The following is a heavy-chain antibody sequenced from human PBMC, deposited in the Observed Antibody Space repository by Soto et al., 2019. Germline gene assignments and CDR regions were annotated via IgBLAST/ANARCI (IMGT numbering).Heavy chain of an antibody. CDR2: ISAYNGNT. CDR3: ERGKGIITDTKINYSYYYNYRDV. CDR1: GYAFTSYG. D-gene: IGHD1-20*01. Sequence: ASVKVSCKAAGYAFTSYGISWVRQAPGQGLEWMGWISAYNGNTNYAQKLQGRVTMTTDTSTSTAYMELRSLRSDDTAVYYCERGKGIITDTKINYSYYYNYRDVWGKGTTVTVS. J-gene: IGHJ6*03. V-gene: IGHV1-18*01.